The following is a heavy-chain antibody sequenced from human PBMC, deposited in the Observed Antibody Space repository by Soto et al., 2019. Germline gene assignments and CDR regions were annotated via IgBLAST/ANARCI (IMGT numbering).Heavy chain of an antibody. D-gene: IGHD6-25*01. J-gene: IGHJ4*02. CDR3: ARRVGSGWRYFDS. CDR2: IYPSGSDT. V-gene: IGHV5-51*01. Sequence: PGESLKISCKASGYSFSSYWIGWVRQLPGKGLEWMGIIYPSGSDTRYSPSFRGQVIISADRSISTAYLQWSSLKASDTGTYYCARRVGSGWRYFDSWGQGTLVTVSS. CDR1: GYSFSSYW.